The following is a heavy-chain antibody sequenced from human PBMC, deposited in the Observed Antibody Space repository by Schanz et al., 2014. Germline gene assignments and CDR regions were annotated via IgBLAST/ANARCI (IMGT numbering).Heavy chain of an antibody. CDR3: ATETSRTWFYNGVDV. J-gene: IGHJ6*02. D-gene: IGHD2-2*01. CDR1: GGTFSSST. V-gene: IGHV1-24*01. CDR2: FHHEDGDT. Sequence: QGQLVQSGAEVKKPGSSVKVSCKASGGTFSSSTLTWVRQAPGRGLEWMGGFHHEDGDTVYAQKFQGRVIMTEDTSTDTAYVELSRLTSEDTGVYYCATETSRTWFYNGVDVWGQGTTVTVSS.